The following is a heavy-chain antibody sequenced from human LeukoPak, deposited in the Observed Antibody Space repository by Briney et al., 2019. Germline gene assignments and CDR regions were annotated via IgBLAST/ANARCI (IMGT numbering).Heavy chain of an antibody. CDR1: GFSFSTSW. V-gene: IGHV3-7*03. CDR3: AKSGYNRFDY. Sequence: GGSLRLSCAASGFSFSTSWMSWVRQAPGKGLEWVANIKEDGSKTYYVDSVKGRFTISRDNSKNTLYLQMNSLRAEDTAVYYCAKSGYNRFDYWGQGTLVTVSS. CDR2: IKEDGSKT. J-gene: IGHJ4*02. D-gene: IGHD5-24*01.